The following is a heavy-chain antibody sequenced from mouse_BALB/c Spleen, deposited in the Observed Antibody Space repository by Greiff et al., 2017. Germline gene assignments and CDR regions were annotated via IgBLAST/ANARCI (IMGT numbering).Heavy chain of an antibody. D-gene: IGHD1-1*01. CDR2: IYPGSGST. CDR1: GYTFTSYW. Sequence: QVQLQQSGAELVKPGTSVKLSCKASGYTFTSYWINWVKLRPGQGLEWIGDIYPGSGSTNYNEKFKSKATLTVDTSSSTAYMQLSSLASEDSALYYCARNYYGWFAYWGQGTLVTVSA. CDR3: ARNYYGWFAY. J-gene: IGHJ3*01. V-gene: IGHV1-55*01.